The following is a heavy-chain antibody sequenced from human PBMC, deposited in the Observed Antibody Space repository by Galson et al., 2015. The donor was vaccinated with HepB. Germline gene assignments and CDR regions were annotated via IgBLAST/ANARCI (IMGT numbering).Heavy chain of an antibody. Sequence: SVKVSCKVSGYTLTELSMHWVRQAPGKGLEWMGGFDPEDGETIYAQKFQGRVTMTEDTSTDTAYMELSSLRSEDTAVYYCATELLDGGESSSSGGLFDYWGQGTLVTVSS. V-gene: IGHV1-24*01. CDR3: ATELLDGGESSSSGGLFDY. CDR1: GYTLTELS. D-gene: IGHD3/OR15-3a*01. J-gene: IGHJ4*02. CDR2: FDPEDGET.